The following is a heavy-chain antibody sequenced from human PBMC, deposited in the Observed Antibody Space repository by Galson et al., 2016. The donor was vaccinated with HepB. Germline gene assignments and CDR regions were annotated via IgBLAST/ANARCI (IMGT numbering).Heavy chain of an antibody. V-gene: IGHV4-59*01. CDR3: ARGTLEYLEWSAPQNLGDAFDI. CDR2: FYHSGRT. D-gene: IGHD3-3*02. J-gene: IGHJ3*02. CDR1: GGSISSYH. Sequence: SETLSLTCSVPGGSISSYHWSWIRQPPGKGLEWIGYFYHSGRTNHNPSLKGRVTIGVDTSKNQLSLRLSSVTAADTAVYFCARGTLEYLEWSAPQNLGDAFDIWGQGTMVTVSS.